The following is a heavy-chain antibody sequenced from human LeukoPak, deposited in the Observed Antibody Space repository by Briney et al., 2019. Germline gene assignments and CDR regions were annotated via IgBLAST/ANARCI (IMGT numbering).Heavy chain of an antibody. V-gene: IGHV3-30*18. CDR3: ANVPGVVAAGTYNWFDP. Sequence: TGGSLRLSCAASGFTFSSYGMPWVRQAPGKGLEWVAVISYDGSNKYYADSVKGRFTISRDNSKNTLYLQMNSLRAEDTAVYYCANVPGVVAAGTYNWFDPWGQGTLVTVSS. J-gene: IGHJ5*02. D-gene: IGHD6-13*01. CDR1: GFTFSSYG. CDR2: ISYDGSNK.